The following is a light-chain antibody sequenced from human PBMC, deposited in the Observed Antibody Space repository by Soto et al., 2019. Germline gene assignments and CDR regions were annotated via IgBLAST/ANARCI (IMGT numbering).Light chain of an antibody. V-gene: IGKV1-39*01. CDR2: GAS. CDR3: QQSYRSPYT. Sequence: IPMTQSPSSLSASVGDSVTVTCRASQSINIYLNWYQQKPGKAPTLLIYGASSMQSGVPSRFTGGGSRTDSALTISSLQPEDFATYYCQQSYRSPYTFGQGTKLEMK. J-gene: IGKJ2*01. CDR1: QSINIY.